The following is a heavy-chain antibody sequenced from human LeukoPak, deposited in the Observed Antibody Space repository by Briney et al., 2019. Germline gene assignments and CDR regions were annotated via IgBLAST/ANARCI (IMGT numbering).Heavy chain of an antibody. V-gene: IGHV4-34*01. Sequence: PSETLSLACAVYGGSLSGSYWSWIRQPPGKGLEWIGEINHSGSANYNPSLKSRVTLSIDKSKNQFSLKLSSVTAADTAVFYCARHGGAFGDYYFDYWGHGTLVTVSS. CDR3: ARHGGAFGDYYFDY. J-gene: IGHJ4*01. CDR1: GGSLSGSY. D-gene: IGHD4-17*01. CDR2: INHSGSA.